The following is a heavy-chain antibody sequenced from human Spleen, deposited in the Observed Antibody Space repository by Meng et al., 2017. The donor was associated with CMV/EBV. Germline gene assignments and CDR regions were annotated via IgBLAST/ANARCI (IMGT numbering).Heavy chain of an antibody. Sequence: GGSLRLSCAASGFTFSSYAMHWVRQAPGKGPEWVAVISYDGSNKYYADSVKGRFTISRDNAKNSLYLQMSSLRAEDTAVYYCARAPPYCGSISCHSYYYYGLDVWGQGTTVTVSS. CDR1: GFTFSSYA. CDR2: ISYDGSNK. D-gene: IGHD2-2*01. J-gene: IGHJ6*02. CDR3: ARAPPYCGSISCHSYYYYGLDV. V-gene: IGHV3-30*04.